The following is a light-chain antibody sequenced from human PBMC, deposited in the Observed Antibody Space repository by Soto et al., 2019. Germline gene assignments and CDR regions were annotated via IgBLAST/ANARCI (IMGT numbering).Light chain of an antibody. J-gene: IGKJ4*01. CDR2: AAS. V-gene: IGKV1-12*01. CDR3: QQANSFPLT. CDR1: QGIGDT. Sequence: MTQSPATLSVSPGEGVTLSCRASQGIGDTLAWYQQKPGKAPKLLIYAASSLQSGVPSRFSGSGSGTDFTLTISSLQPEDFATYYCQQANSFPLTFGGGTKVEIK.